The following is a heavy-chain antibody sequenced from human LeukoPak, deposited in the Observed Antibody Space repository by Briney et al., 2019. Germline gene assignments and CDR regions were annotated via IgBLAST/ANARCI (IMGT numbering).Heavy chain of an antibody. Sequence: GASVKVSCKVSGYTLTELSMHWVRQAPGKGLEWMGGFDPEDGETIYAQKFQGRVTMTEDTSTDTAYMELSSLRSEDTAVYYCATDINYYDSSGYCGYWGQGTLVTVSS. CDR3: ATDINYYDSSGYCGY. V-gene: IGHV1-24*01. CDR1: GYTLTELS. D-gene: IGHD3-22*01. J-gene: IGHJ4*02. CDR2: FDPEDGET.